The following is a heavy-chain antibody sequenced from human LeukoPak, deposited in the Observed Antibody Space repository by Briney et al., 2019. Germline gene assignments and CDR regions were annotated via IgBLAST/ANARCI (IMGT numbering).Heavy chain of an antibody. CDR3: ARDGEMPTIYFDY. J-gene: IGHJ4*02. D-gene: IGHD5-24*01. CDR2: IKQDGSEK. Sequence: SGGSLRLSCAVSGFTFSSHWMSWVRQAPGKGLEWVANIKQDGSEKYYVDSVKGRFTISRDNAKKSLFLQMNSLRAEDTAVYYCARDGEMPTIYFDYWGQGILVTVSS. V-gene: IGHV3-7*01. CDR1: GFTFSSHW.